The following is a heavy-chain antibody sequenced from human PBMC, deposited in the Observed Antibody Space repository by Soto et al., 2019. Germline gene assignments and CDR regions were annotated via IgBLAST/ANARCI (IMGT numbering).Heavy chain of an antibody. V-gene: IGHV3-23*01. CDR2: ISGSGGST. CDR1: GFTFSSYA. D-gene: IGHD3-16*01. J-gene: IGHJ4*02. Sequence: EVQLLESGGGLVQPGGSLRLSCAASGFTFSSYAMSWVRQAPGKGLEWVSAISGSGGSTYYADSVKGGFPISRDNSKNTLYLQMNSLRAEYTAVYYCAKSWGFYYFDYWGQGPLVTVSS. CDR3: AKSWGFYYFDY.